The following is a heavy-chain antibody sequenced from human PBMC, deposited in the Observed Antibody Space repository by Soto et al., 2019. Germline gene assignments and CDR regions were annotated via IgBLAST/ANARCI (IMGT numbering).Heavy chain of an antibody. D-gene: IGHD2-15*01. CDR1: GGSISGYY. CDR3: ARRVRYCSGGSCWEPYYYYGMDV. CDR2: MYNTGST. V-gene: IGHV4-59*01. J-gene: IGHJ6*02. Sequence: SETLSLTCTVSGGSISGYYWSWIRQPPGKGLEWIGYMYNTGSTVYNPSFKSRVTISVDTSKNQFSLKLNSVTAADTAVYYCARRVRYCSGGSCWEPYYYYGMDVWGQGTTVTV.